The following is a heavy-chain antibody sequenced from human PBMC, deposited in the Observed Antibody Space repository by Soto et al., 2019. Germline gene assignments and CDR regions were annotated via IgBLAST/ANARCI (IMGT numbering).Heavy chain of an antibody. Sequence: PSETLSLTCTASGGSISSSSYYWGWIRQPPGKGLEWIGSIYYSGSTYYNPSLKSRVTISVDTSKNQFSLRAEDTAVYYCAKDTYYHDRSGYYIFDYWGQGTPVTVSS. V-gene: IGHV4-39*02. CDR1: GGSISSSSYY. D-gene: IGHD3-22*01. CDR3: AKDTYYHDRSGYYIFDY. J-gene: IGHJ4*02. CDR2: IYYSGST.